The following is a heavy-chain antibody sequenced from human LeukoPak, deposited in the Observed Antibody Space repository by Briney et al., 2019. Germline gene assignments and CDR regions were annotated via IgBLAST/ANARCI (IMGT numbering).Heavy chain of an antibody. CDR2: ISSSGSTM. Sequence: GGSLRLSCAASGFIFSDYYMSWIRQAPGKGLEWVSYISSSGSTMYYTDSVKGRFTISRDNAKDSLYLQMNSLRAEDTAVYYCARDPGSGYEEHFDYWGQGTLVTVTS. D-gene: IGHD5-12*01. J-gene: IGHJ4*02. CDR1: GFIFSDYY. V-gene: IGHV3-11*01. CDR3: ARDPGSGYEEHFDY.